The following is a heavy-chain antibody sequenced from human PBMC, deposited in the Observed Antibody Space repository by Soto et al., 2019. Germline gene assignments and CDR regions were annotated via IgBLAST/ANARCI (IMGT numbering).Heavy chain of an antibody. CDR1: GGSITSSSYY. D-gene: IGHD3-3*01. CDR2: ISYSGTT. J-gene: IGHJ4*02. CDR3: ATFLGNGYFHFDY. Sequence: QLQLQESGPGLVKPSETLSLTCTVSGGSITSSSYYWGWLRQSPGKKLEWIGSISYSGTTYYNPSLKSRVTISVDTSKNQFSLELSSVTAADTAVYYCATFLGNGYFHFDYWGQGALVTVSS. V-gene: IGHV4-39*01.